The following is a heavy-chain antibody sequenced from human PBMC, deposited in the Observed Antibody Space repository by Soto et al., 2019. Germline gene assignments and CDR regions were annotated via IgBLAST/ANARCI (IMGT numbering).Heavy chain of an antibody. D-gene: IGHD2-15*01. CDR1: GGSISSYY. J-gene: IGHJ6*03. CDR3: ARSYRRYCSGGSCYSYYYMEV. Sequence: SETLSLTCIVSGGSISSYYWSWIRQPPGKGLEWIGYIYYSGSTNYNPSLKSRVTISVDTSKNQFSLKLSSVTAADTAVYYCARSYRRYCSGGSCYSYYYMEVWGKGTTVTVSS. CDR2: IYYSGST. V-gene: IGHV4-59*01.